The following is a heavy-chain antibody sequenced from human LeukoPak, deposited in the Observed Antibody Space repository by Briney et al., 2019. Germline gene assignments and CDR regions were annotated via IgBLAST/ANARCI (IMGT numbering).Heavy chain of an antibody. D-gene: IGHD3-22*01. J-gene: IGHJ4*02. CDR1: GFTFSSYA. V-gene: IGHV3-23*01. CDR2: ISGSGGST. CDR3: ARVVRYYDSRGYYNTPYYLDS. Sequence: GGSLRLSCAASGFTFSSYAMSWVRQAPGKGLEWVSAISGSGGSTYYADSVKGRFTISRDNSKNTLYLQMNSLRAEDTAVYYCARVVRYYDSRGYYNTPYYLDSWGPGTLVTVSS.